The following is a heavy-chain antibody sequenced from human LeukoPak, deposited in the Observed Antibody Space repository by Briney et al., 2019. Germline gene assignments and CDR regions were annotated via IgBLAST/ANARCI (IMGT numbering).Heavy chain of an antibody. J-gene: IGHJ3*02. Sequence: MXWVXXAPGKGLEWVSAISGSGGSTYYADSVKGRFTISRDNSKNTLYLQMNSLRAEDTAVYYCASKSGGDAFDIWGQGTMVTVSS. D-gene: IGHD3-3*01. CDR3: ASKSGGDAFDI. CDR2: ISGSGGST. V-gene: IGHV3-23*01.